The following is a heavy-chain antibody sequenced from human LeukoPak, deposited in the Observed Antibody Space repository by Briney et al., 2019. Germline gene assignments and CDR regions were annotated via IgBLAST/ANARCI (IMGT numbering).Heavy chain of an antibody. D-gene: IGHD3-9*01. CDR1: GFTVSSSY. J-gene: IGHJ3*02. CDR2: IYAGGST. V-gene: IGHV3-66*01. CDR3: ARSSHYDILTGYSEEDAFDI. Sequence: GGSLRLSCAASGFTVSSSYMSWVRQAPGKGLEWVSVIYAGGSTYYADSVKGRFTISRDNSKNTLYLQMNSLRVEDTAVYYCARSSHYDILTGYSEEDAFDIWGQGTMVTVSS.